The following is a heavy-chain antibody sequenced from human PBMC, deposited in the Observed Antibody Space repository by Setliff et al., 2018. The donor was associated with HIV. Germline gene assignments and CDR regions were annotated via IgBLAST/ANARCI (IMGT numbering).Heavy chain of an antibody. Sequence: QPGGSLRLSCVASGITVSGIYMTWVRQAPGKGLEWVSVINGGTTTYYADSVKGRFTISRDNSKNTLYLQMNSLRVEDTAMYYCARGPTTVTNYYYYYMDVWGKGTTVTVSS. V-gene: IGHV3-66*02. CDR1: GITVSGIY. D-gene: IGHD4-17*01. CDR3: ARGPTTVTNYYYYYMDV. CDR2: INGGTTT. J-gene: IGHJ6*03.